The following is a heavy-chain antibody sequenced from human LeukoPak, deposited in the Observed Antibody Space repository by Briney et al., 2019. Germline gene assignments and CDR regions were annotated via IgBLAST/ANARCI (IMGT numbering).Heavy chain of an antibody. V-gene: IGHV4-34*01. CDR2: INHSGST. D-gene: IGHD4-17*01. CDR1: GGSFSGYY. J-gene: IGHJ5*02. CDR3: ARAVARTVPMRGWFDP. Sequence: PSEALSLTCAVYGGSFSGYYWSWIRQPPGKGLEWIGEINHSGSTNYNPSLKSRVTISVDTSKNQFSLKLSSVTAADTAVYYCARAVARTVPMRGWFDPWGQGTLVTVSS.